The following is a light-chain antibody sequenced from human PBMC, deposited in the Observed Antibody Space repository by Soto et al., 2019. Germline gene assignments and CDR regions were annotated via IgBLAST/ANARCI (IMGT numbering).Light chain of an antibody. CDR2: DAS. Sequence: DIPMTQSPSTLSASVGDGVTITCRASQSISTWLAWYQQKPGKAPKLLIYDASTVESGVQSRFSGSGSGTEFTLTIGSLQPDDFATCCCQEYSIYWNSFGQGTKLEIK. CDR1: QSISTW. CDR3: QEYSIYWNS. J-gene: IGKJ2*01. V-gene: IGKV1-5*01.